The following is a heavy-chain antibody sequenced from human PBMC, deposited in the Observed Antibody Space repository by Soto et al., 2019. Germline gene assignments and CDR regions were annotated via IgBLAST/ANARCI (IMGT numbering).Heavy chain of an antibody. D-gene: IGHD3-3*01. CDR2: ISYDGSNK. CDR1: GFLFSGYA. J-gene: IGHJ6*02. CDR3: ARLRVDTIFGVVIETYYYYYGMDV. Sequence: GGSLRLSCATSGFLFSGYAMHWVRQTPGKGLEWVAVISYDGSNKYYADSVKGRFTISRDNSKNTLYLQMNSLRAEDTAVYYCARLRVDTIFGVVIETYYYYYGMDVWGQGTTVTVSS. V-gene: IGHV3-30-3*01.